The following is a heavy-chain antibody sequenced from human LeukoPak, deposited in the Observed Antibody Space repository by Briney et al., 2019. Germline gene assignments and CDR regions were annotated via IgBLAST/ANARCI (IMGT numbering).Heavy chain of an antibody. CDR2: VYATGTT. Sequence: PSETLSLTCTVSSGSISTSNYYWSWIRQPPGKGLEWIAYVYATGTTNYNPSLKTRATISMDTSKNQLSLTLTSVTAADTAVYYCARVGSGGAWFDFWGQGTLVSVSS. V-gene: IGHV4-61*01. J-gene: IGHJ4*02. CDR1: SGSISTSNYY. CDR3: ARVGSGGAWFDF. D-gene: IGHD6-19*01.